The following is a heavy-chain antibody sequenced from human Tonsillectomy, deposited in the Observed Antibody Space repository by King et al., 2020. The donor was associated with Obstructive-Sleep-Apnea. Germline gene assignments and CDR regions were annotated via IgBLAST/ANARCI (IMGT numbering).Heavy chain of an antibody. CDR2: IYYSGST. CDR3: ARDRIEPTWIQLYDY. Sequence: QLQESGPGLVKPSETLSLTCTVSGGSISSSSHYWVWIRQPPGKGLEWIGSIYYSGSTYYNPSLKSRVTVSVDTSKNQFSLRLSSVTAADTAVYYCARDRIEPTWIQLYDYWGQGTLVTVSS. D-gene: IGHD5-18*01. J-gene: IGHJ4*02. V-gene: IGHV4-39*07. CDR1: GGSISSSSHY.